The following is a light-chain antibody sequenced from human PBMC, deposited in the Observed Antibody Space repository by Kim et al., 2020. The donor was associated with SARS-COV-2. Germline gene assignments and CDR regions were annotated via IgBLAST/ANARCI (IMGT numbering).Light chain of an antibody. Sequence: ALAPGERAPLSCRASQGVSSYLAWYQQKPGQAPRLLIYDAANRATGIPARFSGSGPGTDFTLTISSLEPEDFAVYYCQQRSNWLTFGGGTKVDIK. CDR1: QGVSSY. CDR2: DAA. V-gene: IGKV3D-11*01. J-gene: IGKJ4*01. CDR3: QQRSNWLT.